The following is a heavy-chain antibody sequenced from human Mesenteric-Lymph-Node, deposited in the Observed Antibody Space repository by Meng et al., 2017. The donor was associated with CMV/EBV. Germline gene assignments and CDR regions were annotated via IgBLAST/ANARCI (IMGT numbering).Heavy chain of an antibody. CDR1: GFTFSSYA. CDR3: AKGIYDSSDYGMDV. Sequence: GGSLRLSCVASGFTFSSYAINWVRQAPGQGLEWVSVIYSDGGRTSYADSVKGRFTISRDNSKNTLYLEINSLRAEDTAVYYCAKGIYDSSDYGMDVWGQGTTVTVSS. J-gene: IGHJ6*02. CDR2: IYSDGGRT. D-gene: IGHD3-3*01. V-gene: IGHV3-23*03.